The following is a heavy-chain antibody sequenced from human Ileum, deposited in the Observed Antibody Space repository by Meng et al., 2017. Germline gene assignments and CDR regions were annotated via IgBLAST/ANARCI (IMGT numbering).Heavy chain of an antibody. CDR3: ARDRFSSGSSNWFDP. D-gene: IGHD3-10*01. CDR2: IYYSGTI. CDR1: GVSISRGFYP. V-gene: IGHV4-31*03. Sequence: QLQESCPGLVTPSQTLSLTCTVSGVSISRGFYPWNWIPQHPAKGLEWIGSIYYSGTIYYNPSLKSRVTISLDTSKNQFSLILSSVTAADTAVYYCARDRFSSGSSNWFDPWGQGTLVTVSS. J-gene: IGHJ5*02.